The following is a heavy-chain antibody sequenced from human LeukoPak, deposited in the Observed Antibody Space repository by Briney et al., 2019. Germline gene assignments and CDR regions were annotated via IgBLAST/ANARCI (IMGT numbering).Heavy chain of an antibody. Sequence: GGSLRLSCAASGFTFSSYAMSWVRQAPGKGLEWVSAISGSGGSTYYADSVKGRFTISRDNSKNTLYLQMNSLRAEDTAVYYCARISSSWHYFDYWGQGTLVTVSS. CDR3: ARISSSWHYFDY. V-gene: IGHV3-23*01. CDR1: GFTFSSYA. J-gene: IGHJ4*02. D-gene: IGHD6-13*01. CDR2: ISGSGGST.